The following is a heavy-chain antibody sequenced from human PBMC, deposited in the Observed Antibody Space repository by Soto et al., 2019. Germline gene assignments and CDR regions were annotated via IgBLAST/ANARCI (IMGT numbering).Heavy chain of an antibody. CDR2: INPNSGGT. Sequence: ASVKVSCTASGYTFTVYYMHWVRQAPGQGLEWMGWINPNSGGTNYAQKFQGWVTMTRDTSISTAYMELSRLRSDDTAVYYCARTNYDFWSGYYQSQYFQHWGQGTLVTVSS. J-gene: IGHJ1*01. D-gene: IGHD3-3*01. CDR3: ARTNYDFWSGYYQSQYFQH. V-gene: IGHV1-2*04. CDR1: GYTFTVYY.